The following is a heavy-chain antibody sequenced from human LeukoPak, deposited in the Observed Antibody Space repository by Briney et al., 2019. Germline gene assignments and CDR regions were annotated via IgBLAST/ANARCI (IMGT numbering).Heavy chain of an antibody. CDR2: IYYSGST. CDR1: GGSISSGGYY. D-gene: IGHD3-16*02. J-gene: IGHJ5*02. V-gene: IGHV4-31*03. Sequence: PSQTLSLTCTVPGGSISSGGYYWSWIRQHPGKGLEWIGYIYYSGSTYYNPSLKSRVTISVDTSKNQFSLKLSSVTAADMAVYYCARVWGYYDYVWGSYRTHWFDPWGQGTLVTVSS. CDR3: ARVWGYYDYVWGSYRTHWFDP.